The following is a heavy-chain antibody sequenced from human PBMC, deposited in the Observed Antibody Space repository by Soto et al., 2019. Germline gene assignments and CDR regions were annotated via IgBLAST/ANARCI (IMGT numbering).Heavy chain of an antibody. Sequence: QVQLQESGPGLVKPSQTLSLICTVSGGSIGSSAYYWTWIRQLPGKGLEWIGTISYSGTPFYNSSLKSRITISVDTGRNQCSLKLNSVTAADTAVYYCARDKDGSGSYFDFWGQGTLVTVSP. D-gene: IGHD1-26*01. CDR2: ISYSGTP. J-gene: IGHJ4*02. CDR1: GGSIGSSAYY. V-gene: IGHV4-31*03. CDR3: ARDKDGSGSYFDF.